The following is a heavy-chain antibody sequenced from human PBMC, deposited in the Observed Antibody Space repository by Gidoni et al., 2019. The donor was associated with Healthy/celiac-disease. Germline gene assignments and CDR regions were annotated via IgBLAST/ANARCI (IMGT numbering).Heavy chain of an antibody. J-gene: IGHJ6*02. CDR2: ISAYNGNT. D-gene: IGHD4-17*01. V-gene: IGHV1-18*01. CDR3: ASGDYVDYYYYGMDV. CDR1: GYTFTSYG. Sequence: QVQLVQSGAEVKKPGASVQVSCKASGYTFTSYGISWVRQAPGQGLERMGWISAYNGNTNYAQKLQGRVTMTTDTSTSTAYMELRSLRSDDTAVYYCASGDYVDYYYYGMDVWGQGTTVTVSS.